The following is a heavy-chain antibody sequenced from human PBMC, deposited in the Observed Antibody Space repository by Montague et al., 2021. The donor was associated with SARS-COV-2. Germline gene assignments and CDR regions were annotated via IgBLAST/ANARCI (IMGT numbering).Heavy chain of an antibody. J-gene: IGHJ6*02. CDR2: INDXGST. V-gene: IGHV4-34*01. D-gene: IGHD1-1*01. CDR3: ARDASSSRWLRGRERYHFYPMDV. Sequence: SETLSLTCTIHGGSFSGGSFRGFYWKWVRQAPGKGLEWMGEINDXGSTNYKPSLRGRVTISVDKSDNQLYLSLRSVTAADTGVYYCARDASSSRWLRGRERYHFYPMDVWGQGTTVTVSS. CDR1: GGSFSGGSFRGFY.